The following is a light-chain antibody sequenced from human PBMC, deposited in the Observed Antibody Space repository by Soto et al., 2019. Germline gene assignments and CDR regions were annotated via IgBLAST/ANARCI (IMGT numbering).Light chain of an antibody. V-gene: IGKV1-5*03. CDR3: QQYNSYPLT. J-gene: IGKJ4*01. CDR1: QSISSW. Sequence: DIQMTQSPSTLSASVGGRVTITCRASQSISSWLAWYQQKPGKAPKLLIYKASSLESGVPSRFSGSGSGTEFTLTISSLQPDDFATYYCQQYNSYPLTFGGGTTVEIK. CDR2: KAS.